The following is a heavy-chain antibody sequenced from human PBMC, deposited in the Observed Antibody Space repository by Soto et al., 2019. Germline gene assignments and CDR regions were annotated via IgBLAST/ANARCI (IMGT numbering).Heavy chain of an antibody. CDR1: GFSLSTSGMC. Sequence: SGPTLVNPTQTLTLTCTFSGFSLSTSGMCVSWIRQPPGKALEWLALIDWDDDKYYSTSLKTRLTISKDTSKNQVVLTMTNMDPVDTATYYCARNYYDSSGYYAHFDYWGQGTLVTVSS. V-gene: IGHV2-70*01. CDR3: ARNYYDSSGYYAHFDY. CDR2: IDWDDDK. J-gene: IGHJ4*02. D-gene: IGHD3-22*01.